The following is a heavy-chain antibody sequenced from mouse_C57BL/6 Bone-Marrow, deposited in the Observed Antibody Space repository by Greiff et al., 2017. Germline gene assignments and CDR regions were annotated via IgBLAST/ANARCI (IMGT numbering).Heavy chain of an antibody. V-gene: IGHV5-9*01. CDR2: ISGGGGNT. CDR3: ASLTVVAPGFAY. J-gene: IGHJ3*01. D-gene: IGHD1-1*01. Sequence: EVQLVESGEGLVKPGGSLKLSCAASGFTFSSYAMSWVRQTPEKRLEWVAYISGGGGNTYYPDSVKGRFTISRDNAKNTLYLQMSSLRSEDTALYYCASLTVVAPGFAYWGQGTLVTVSA. CDR1: GFTFSSYA.